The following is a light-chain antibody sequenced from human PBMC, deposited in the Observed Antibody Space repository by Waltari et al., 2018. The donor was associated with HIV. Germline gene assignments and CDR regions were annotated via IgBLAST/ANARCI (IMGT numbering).Light chain of an antibody. J-gene: IGKJ2*01. Sequence: DVVMTQSPLSLPVTLGQPASMSCRSSQSLVSSDGNTYLIWFHQRPGQSPRRLIYKVSERDSGVPDRFSGSGSGTDFTLEISRVEAGDVGVYYCMQGTHWPPYTFGQGTKLEIK. CDR2: KVS. V-gene: IGKV2-30*01. CDR1: QSLVSSDGNTY. CDR3: MQGTHWPPYT.